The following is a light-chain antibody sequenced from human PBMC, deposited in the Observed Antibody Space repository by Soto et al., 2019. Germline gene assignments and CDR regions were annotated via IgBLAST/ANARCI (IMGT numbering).Light chain of an antibody. CDR3: QQLNSYPIT. CDR1: QGISSY. V-gene: IGKV1-9*01. J-gene: IGKJ5*01. CDR2: AAS. Sequence: DIQLTQSPSFLSASVGDRVTITCRASQGISSYLAWYQQKPGKAPKLLIYAASTLQSGVPSRFSGSGSGTDFTLTISSLQPEDFATYYCQQLNSYPITFGHGTRLEI.